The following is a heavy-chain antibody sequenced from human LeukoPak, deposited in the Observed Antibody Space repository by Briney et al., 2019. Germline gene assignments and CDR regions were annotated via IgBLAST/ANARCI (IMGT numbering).Heavy chain of an antibody. CDR2: ISGSGGST. J-gene: IGHJ4*02. CDR3: AKDNLDYLDY. CDR1: GCTFSSYA. Sequence: GGSLRLSCAVSGCTFSSYAMSWVRQAPGKGLEWVSAISGSGGSTYYADSVKGRFTISGDNSKNTLYLQMNSLRAEDTAVYYCAKDNLDYLDYWGQGTLVTVSS. V-gene: IGHV3-23*01. D-gene: IGHD1-14*01.